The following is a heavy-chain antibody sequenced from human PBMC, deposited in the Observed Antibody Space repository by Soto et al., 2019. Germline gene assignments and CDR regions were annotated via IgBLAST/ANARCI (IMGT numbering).Heavy chain of an antibody. CDR3: ARGSTMTTS. D-gene: IGHD4-17*01. V-gene: IGHV3-21*01. Sequence: EVQLVESGGGLVKPGGSLRLSCAASGFTFSSYIMTWVRQAPGKGLEWVSTMSSGGSYIFYADSVKGRFTVSRDDANNSFYLQMNSRRADDTAVYYCARGSTMTTSWGQGPLVTVSS. J-gene: IGHJ5*02. CDR2: MSSGGSYI. CDR1: GFTFSSYI.